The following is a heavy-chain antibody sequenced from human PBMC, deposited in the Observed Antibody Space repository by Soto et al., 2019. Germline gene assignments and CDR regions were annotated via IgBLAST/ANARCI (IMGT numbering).Heavy chain of an antibody. Sequence: SETLSLTCTVSGGSISSGDYYWSWIRQPPGKGLEWIGYIYYSGSTYYNPSLKSRVTISVDTSKNQFSLKLSSVTAADTAVYYCACVRASASNLAPYYLDFWGQGALVTVSS. J-gene: IGHJ4*02. V-gene: IGHV4-30-4*01. D-gene: IGHD2-2*01. CDR3: ACVRASASNLAPYYLDF. CDR2: IYYSGST. CDR1: GGSISSGDYY.